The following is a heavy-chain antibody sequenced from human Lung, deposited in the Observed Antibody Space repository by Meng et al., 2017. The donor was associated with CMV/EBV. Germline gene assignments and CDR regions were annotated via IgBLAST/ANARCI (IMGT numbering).Heavy chain of an antibody. D-gene: IGHD1-26*01. CDR3: ARGKQDAWELPAY. Sequence: QWQLQESGPGLVKPSGTLSLTCGVSGVSISSNIRWTWVRQPPGKGLEWIGDIDDSGSTNYNPSLNSRISISLDKSKNHFSLKVNSVTAADTAVYYCARGKQDAWELPAYWGQGALVTVSS. CDR2: IDDSGST. J-gene: IGHJ4*02. V-gene: IGHV4-4*02. CDR1: GVSISSNIR.